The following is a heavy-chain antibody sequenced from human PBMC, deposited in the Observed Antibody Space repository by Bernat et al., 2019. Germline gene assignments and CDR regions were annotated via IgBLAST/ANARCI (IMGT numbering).Heavy chain of an antibody. Sequence: RLQESGPGLVKPSETLSLICSVSGDSINRSPYYWGWIRQPPGKGLEWVSYISSSSSTIYYADSVKGRFTISRDNAKNSLYLQMNSLRDEDTAVYYCARAPYYDSDAFDIWGQGTMVTVSS. CDR2: ISSSSSTI. D-gene: IGHD3-22*01. J-gene: IGHJ3*02. CDR3: ARAPYYDSDAFDI. V-gene: IGHV3-11*04. CDR1: GDSINRSPYY.